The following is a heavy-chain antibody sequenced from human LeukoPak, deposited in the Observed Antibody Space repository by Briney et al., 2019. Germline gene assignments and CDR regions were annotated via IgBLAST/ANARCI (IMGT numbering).Heavy chain of an antibody. CDR1: GFTFSSYV. V-gene: IGHV3-64*02. Sequence: GGSLRLSCEASGFTFSSYVVYWVRQAPEKGLEYVSAISSNGDSTYYADSVKDRFTISRDNFKNTLYLQMGSLRAEDLAVYYCARDYWKGQSPRLVWFAEGGQGTLVTVSS. J-gene: IGHJ4*02. CDR3: ARDYWKGQSPRLVWFAE. D-gene: IGHD3-10*01. CDR2: ISSNGDST.